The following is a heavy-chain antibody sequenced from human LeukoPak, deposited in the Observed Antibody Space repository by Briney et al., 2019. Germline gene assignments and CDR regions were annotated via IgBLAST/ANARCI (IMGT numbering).Heavy chain of an antibody. V-gene: IGHV1-18*01. Sequence: ASVKLSCTAAGYTFTSYGISWVRQAPGQGLEWMGWISAYNGNTNYAQKLQGRVTMTTDTSTSTANMELRSLRSDDKAVYYCARDKVGSYFGYNYWGQGTLVTVSS. CDR3: ARDKVGSYFGYNY. D-gene: IGHD1-26*01. CDR1: GYTFTSYG. J-gene: IGHJ4*02. CDR2: ISAYNGNT.